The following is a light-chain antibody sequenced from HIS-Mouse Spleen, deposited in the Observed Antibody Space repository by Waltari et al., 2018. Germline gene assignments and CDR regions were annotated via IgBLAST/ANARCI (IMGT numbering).Light chain of an antibody. J-gene: IGLJ2*01. V-gene: IGLV3-10*01. CDR2: EDS. CDR1: ALPKKY. CDR3: YSTDSSGNHRV. Sequence: SYELTQPPSVSVSPGQTARITCSVDALPKKYAYWYQQKSGHAPVLGIYEDSKRPSGIPERFSGSSSGTMATLTISGAQVEDEADYYCYSTDSSGNHRVFGGGTKLTVL.